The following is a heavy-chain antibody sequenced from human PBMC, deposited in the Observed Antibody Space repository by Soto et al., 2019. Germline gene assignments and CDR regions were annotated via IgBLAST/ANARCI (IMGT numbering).Heavy chain of an antibody. J-gene: IGHJ4*02. CDR2: ISGSGGST. CDR3: AKDETINGDYDTYYFDY. Sequence: GGSLRLSCAASGFTFSSYAMSWVRQAPGKGLEWVSAISGSGGSTYYADSVKGRFTISRDNSKNTLYLQMNSLRAEDTAVYYCAKDETINGDYDTYYFDYWGQGTLVTVSS. V-gene: IGHV3-23*01. D-gene: IGHD4-17*01. CDR1: GFTFSSYA.